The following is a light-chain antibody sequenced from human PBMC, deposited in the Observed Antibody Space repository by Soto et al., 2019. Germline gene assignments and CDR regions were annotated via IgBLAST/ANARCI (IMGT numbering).Light chain of an antibody. Sequence: QSALTQPASVSGSPGQSITISCAGTSSDVGGYKYVSWYQQHPGKAPRLMIYEVSNRPSGVSNRSSGSKSGNTASLTISGLQAEDEADYYCNSYTSTYTGVFGTGTKLTVL. J-gene: IGLJ1*01. V-gene: IGLV2-14*01. CDR2: EVS. CDR3: NSYTSTYTGV. CDR1: SSDVGGYKY.